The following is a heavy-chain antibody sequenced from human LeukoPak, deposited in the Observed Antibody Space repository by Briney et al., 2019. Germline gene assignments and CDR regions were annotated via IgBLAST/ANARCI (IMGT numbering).Heavy chain of an antibody. V-gene: IGHV4-39*02. Sequence: SETLSLTCAVSGGSISSSSYYWGWIRQPPGKGLEWIVSIYYSGSTYYNPSLKSRVTISVDTSENQFSLKLTSVTAADTAVYYCAREGEHYDFLTGYRTGPNAFDIWGQGTMVTVSS. CDR3: AREGEHYDFLTGYRTGPNAFDI. J-gene: IGHJ3*02. CDR1: GGSISSSSYY. D-gene: IGHD3-9*01. CDR2: IYYSGST.